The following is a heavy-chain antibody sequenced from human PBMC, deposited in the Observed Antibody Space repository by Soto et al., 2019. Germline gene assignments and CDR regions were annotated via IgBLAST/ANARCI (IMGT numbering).Heavy chain of an antibody. CDR2: IKSKTDGGTT. D-gene: IGHD3-9*01. CDR1: GFPFSNAW. J-gene: IGHJ4*02. V-gene: IGHV3-15*07. Sequence: GGSLILSCAASGFPFSNAWMNLVRKAPGKGLEWVGRIKSKTDGGTTDYAAPVKGRFTISRDDSKNTLYLQMNSLKTEDTAVYYCTTMILRYFDWPYYYFDYWGQGTLVTVSS. CDR3: TTMILRYFDWPYYYFDY.